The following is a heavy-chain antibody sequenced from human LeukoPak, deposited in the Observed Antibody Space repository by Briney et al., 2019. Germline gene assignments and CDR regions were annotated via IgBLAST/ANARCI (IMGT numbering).Heavy chain of an antibody. J-gene: IGHJ4*02. V-gene: IGHV4-38-2*02. CDR1: GYSISSGYY. CDR3: ARDPLRYYPDY. CDR2: IYHSGST. Sequence: SETLSLTCTVSGYSISSGYYWGWIRQPPGKGLEWIGSIYHSGSTYYDPSLKSRVTISVDTSKNQFSLKLSSVTAADTAVYYCARDPLRYYPDYWGQGTLVTVSS. D-gene: IGHD3-10*01.